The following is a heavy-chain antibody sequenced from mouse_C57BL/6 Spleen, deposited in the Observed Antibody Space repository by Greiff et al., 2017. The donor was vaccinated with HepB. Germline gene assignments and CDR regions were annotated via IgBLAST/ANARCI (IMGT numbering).Heavy chain of an antibody. CDR3: ARGGYAMDY. CDR1: GFTFTSYW. J-gene: IGHJ4*01. V-gene: IGHV1-52*01. Sequence: QVQLQQPGAELVRPGSSVKLSCKASGFTFTSYWMHWVKQSPIQGLEWIGNIDTSDSETYYNQKFKDKATLTVDKSSSTAYMQLSSLTSEDSAVYYCARGGYAMDYWGQGTSVTVSS. CDR2: IDTSDSET.